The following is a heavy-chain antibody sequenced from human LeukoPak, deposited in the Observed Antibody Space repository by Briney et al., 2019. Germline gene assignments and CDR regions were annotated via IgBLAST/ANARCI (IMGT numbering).Heavy chain of an antibody. Sequence: GSLRLSCAASGFTLSSSAMNWVRQAPGKGLEWVSSISGSGSHIYYADSVKGRFTISRDNAKNSLYLQMNSLRAEDTAVYYCARDTRDWGALDYWGQGTLVTVSS. D-gene: IGHD7-27*01. CDR3: ARDTRDWGALDY. V-gene: IGHV3-21*01. CDR1: GFTLSSSA. CDR2: ISGSGSHI. J-gene: IGHJ4*02.